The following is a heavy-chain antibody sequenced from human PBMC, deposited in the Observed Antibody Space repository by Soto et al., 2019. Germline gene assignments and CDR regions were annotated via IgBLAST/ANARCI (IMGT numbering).Heavy chain of an antibody. V-gene: IGHV3-23*01. CDR1: GFTFSSYA. CDR2: ISGSGGST. CDR3: AKDPNSNYYDSSGISDY. J-gene: IGHJ4*02. Sequence: GGSLRLSCAASGFTFSSYAMSWVRQAPGKGLEWVSAISGSGGSTYYADSVKGRFTISRDNSKNTLYLQMNSLRAEDTAVYYCAKDPNSNYYDSSGISDYWGQGTLVTVSS. D-gene: IGHD3-22*01.